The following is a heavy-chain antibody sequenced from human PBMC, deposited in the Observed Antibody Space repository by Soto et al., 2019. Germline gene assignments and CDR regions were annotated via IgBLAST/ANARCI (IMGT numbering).Heavy chain of an antibody. D-gene: IGHD4-17*01. J-gene: IGHJ4*02. Sequence: QVQLVQSGAEVKKPGASVKVSCKASGYTFTSYDINWVRQATGQGLEWMGWMNPNSGNTGYAQKFQDRVTLTMSTSISTAYMELRSLRSEHTDVYYCARILYGDNVDFWGQGTLVTVSS. CDR2: MNPNSGNT. CDR1: GYTFTSYD. V-gene: IGHV1-8*01. CDR3: ARILYGDNVDF.